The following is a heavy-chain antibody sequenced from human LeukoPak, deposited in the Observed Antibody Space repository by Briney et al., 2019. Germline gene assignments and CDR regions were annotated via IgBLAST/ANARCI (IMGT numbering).Heavy chain of an antibody. CDR1: GFTFSDHG. Sequence: GGSLRLSCAASGFTFSDHGMHWVRQAPGKGLEWVAIIWYNGSKKYYAESVKGRFTISRDNSKNTLYLQMSSLRAEDTAVYYCARDPYGSGDGYFDYWGQGTLVTVSS. J-gene: IGHJ4*02. D-gene: IGHD3-10*01. V-gene: IGHV3-33*01. CDR2: IWYNGSKK. CDR3: ARDPYGSGDGYFDY.